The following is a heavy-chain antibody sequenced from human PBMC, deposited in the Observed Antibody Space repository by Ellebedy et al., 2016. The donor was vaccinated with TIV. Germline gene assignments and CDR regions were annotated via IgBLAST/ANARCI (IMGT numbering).Heavy chain of an antibody. CDR1: GSTFSTYA. CDR3: AASQNSARGNDY. V-gene: IGHV3-23*01. Sequence: GESLKISXVASGSTFSTYAMTWVRHTPGGGLQWVSSITSGGGADHTDSVKGRFTISRDNSKNTLYLQMNSLRAEDTAVYYCAASQNSARGNDYWGQGTLVTVSS. D-gene: IGHD3-10*01. J-gene: IGHJ4*02. CDR2: ITSGGGA.